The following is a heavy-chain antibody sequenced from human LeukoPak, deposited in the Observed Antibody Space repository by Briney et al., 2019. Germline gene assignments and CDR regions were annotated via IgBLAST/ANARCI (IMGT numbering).Heavy chain of an antibody. CDR3: ATSPKFDY. CDR1: GFTFSSYG. CDR2: ISYDGSNK. V-gene: IGHV3-30*03. J-gene: IGHJ4*02. Sequence: PGRSLRLSCVASGFTFSSYGMHWVRQAPGKGLEWVAVISYDGSNKYYADSVKGRFTISRDNSKNTLYLQMNSLRAEDTAVYYCATSPKFDYWGQGTLVTVSS.